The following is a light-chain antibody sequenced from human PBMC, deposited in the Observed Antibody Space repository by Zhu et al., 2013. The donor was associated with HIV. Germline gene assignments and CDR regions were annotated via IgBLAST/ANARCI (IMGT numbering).Light chain of an antibody. CDR1: QSVSSSY. Sequence: EIVMTQSPATLSVSPGERATLSCRASQSVSSSYLAWYQQKPGQAPRLLIYGASSRATGIPDRFSGSGSGTDFTLTISSLEPEDVAVYFCQHRSEGPPYTFGPGTKLEIK. CDR3: QHRSEGPPYT. J-gene: IGKJ2*01. V-gene: IGKV3D-20*02. CDR2: GAS.